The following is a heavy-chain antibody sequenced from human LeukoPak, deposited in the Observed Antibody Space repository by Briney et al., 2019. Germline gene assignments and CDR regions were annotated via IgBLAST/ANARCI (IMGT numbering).Heavy chain of an antibody. D-gene: IGHD6-19*01. J-gene: IGHJ4*02. CDR1: GSTFTNYG. Sequence: GASVKVSCKASGSTFTNYGMHWLCQAPGQRLEWMGWIHAGNGNTKYSQKFQGRVTITRDISASTAYMELSSLRSDDTAVYYCARDRWEAVAAVDYWGQGTLVTVSS. CDR3: ARDRWEAVAAVDY. CDR2: IHAGNGNT. V-gene: IGHV1-3*01.